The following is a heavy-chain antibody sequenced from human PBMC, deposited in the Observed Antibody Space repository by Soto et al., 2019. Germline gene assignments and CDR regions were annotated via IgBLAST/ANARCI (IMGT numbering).Heavy chain of an antibody. CDR3: VRGGGEMANPPPYLY. CDR1: GGTFDSYA. Sequence: ASVKVSCKASGGTFDSYAISWVRQAPGQGLEWMGGVIPMFPKSNYAQKFQGRVTITADKSTNTVYMEMNSLKSEDTAVYYCVRGGGEMANPPPYLYWGQGTQVTVSS. D-gene: IGHD3-16*01. J-gene: IGHJ4*02. V-gene: IGHV1-69*06. CDR2: VIPMFPKS.